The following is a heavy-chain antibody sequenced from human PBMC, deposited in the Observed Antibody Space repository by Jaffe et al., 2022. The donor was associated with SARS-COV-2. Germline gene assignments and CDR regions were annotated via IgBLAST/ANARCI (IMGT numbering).Heavy chain of an antibody. D-gene: IGHD2-2*01. CDR2: FWYDGSNK. J-gene: IGHJ6*02. CDR3: ARGGSYEYYSGMDV. Sequence: QVQLVESGGGVVQPGRSLRLSCVASGFTFSSYGMHWVRQGPGKGLEWVAVFWYDGSNKHHADSVKGRFIISRDNSRNTLYLEMNSLRVEDTAVYYCARGGSYEYYSGMDVWGQGTTVTVSS. V-gene: IGHV3-33*01. CDR1: GFTFSSYG.